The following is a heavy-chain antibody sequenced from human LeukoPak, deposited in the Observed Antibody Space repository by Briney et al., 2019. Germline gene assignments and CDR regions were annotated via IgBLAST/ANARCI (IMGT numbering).Heavy chain of an antibody. CDR3: AKAQELGNYEFFLFDY. D-gene: IGHD7-27*01. CDR1: GFTFSNYA. CDR2: ISGSGHST. J-gene: IGHJ4*02. V-gene: IGHV3-23*01. Sequence: GGSLRLSCAASGFTFSNYAMSWVRQSPGKGLKWVSGISGSGHSTYYADSVKGRFTISRDSSKNTLFLQMNSLRTEDTAVYYCAKAQELGNYEFFLFDYWGQGTLVTVSS.